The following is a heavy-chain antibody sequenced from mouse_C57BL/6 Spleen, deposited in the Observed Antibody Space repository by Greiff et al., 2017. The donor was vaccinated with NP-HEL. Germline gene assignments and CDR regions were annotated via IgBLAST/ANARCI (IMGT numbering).Heavy chain of an antibody. Sequence: QVQLKESGAELVRPGASVTLSCKASGYTFTDYEMHWVKQTPVHGLEWIGAIDPETGGTAYNQKFKGKAILTADKSSSTAYMELRSLTSEDSAVYYCTLRYYGSWGQGTTLTVSS. J-gene: IGHJ2*01. CDR3: TLRYYGS. V-gene: IGHV1-15*01. CDR2: IDPETGGT. D-gene: IGHD1-1*01. CDR1: GYTFTDYE.